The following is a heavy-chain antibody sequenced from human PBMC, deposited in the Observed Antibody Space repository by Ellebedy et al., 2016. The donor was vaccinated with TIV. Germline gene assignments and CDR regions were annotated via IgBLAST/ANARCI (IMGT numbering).Heavy chain of an antibody. CDR1: GGSISSSNW. D-gene: IGHD6-6*01. V-gene: IGHV4-4*02. CDR3: AVRSSYFYGLDV. CDR2: VSHSGTT. J-gene: IGHJ6*01. Sequence: SETLSLTXAVSGGSISSSNWRSWVRQPPGKGLEWIGEVSHSGTTNYNPSLKSRVTMSVDSSKRQVSLKLSSVTAADTGLYYCAVRSSYFYGLDVWGQGTTVAVSS.